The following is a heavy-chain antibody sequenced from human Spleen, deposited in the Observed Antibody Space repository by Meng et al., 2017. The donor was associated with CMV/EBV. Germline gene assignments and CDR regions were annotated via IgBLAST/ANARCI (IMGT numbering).Heavy chain of an antibody. V-gene: IGHV1-2*02. CDR1: GYTVTGYY. CDR2: INPNSGGT. CDR3: ARDPDSPMIVVVIPTRGFDP. D-gene: IGHD3-22*01. Sequence: ASVMVSCKASGYTVTGYYMHWVRQAPGQGLEWMGWINPNSGGTNYAQKFQGRVTMTRDTSISTAYMELSRLRSDDTAVYYCARDPDSPMIVVVIPTRGFDPWGQGTLVTVSS. J-gene: IGHJ5*02.